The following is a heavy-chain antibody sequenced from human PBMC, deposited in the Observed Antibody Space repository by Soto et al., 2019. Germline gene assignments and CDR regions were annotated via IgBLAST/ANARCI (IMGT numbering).Heavy chain of an antibody. Sequence: ASVKVSCKTSGYTFTSYGSGWARQAPGQGLEWMGWINTYNGNTNYAQNLQGRVTLTTDTSTSTAYMELRSLRSNDTAIYYCAMVDVYVTPSPQDVWGQGTTVTVSS. V-gene: IGHV1-18*01. CDR1: GYTFTSYG. J-gene: IGHJ6*02. D-gene: IGHD3-16*01. CDR3: AMVDVYVTPSPQDV. CDR2: INTYNGNT.